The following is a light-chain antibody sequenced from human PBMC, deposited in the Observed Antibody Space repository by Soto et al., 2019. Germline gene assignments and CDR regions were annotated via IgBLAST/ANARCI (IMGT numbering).Light chain of an antibody. V-gene: IGKV1-17*01. Sequence: DIQMTQSPSTLSASVGDRVTIICQASQDISNYLNWYQQKPGKAPKLLIYDASNLESGVPSRFSGSGSGTEFTLTISSLQPEDFATYYCLQHKSYPRTFGQGT. CDR1: QDISNY. J-gene: IGKJ1*01. CDR3: LQHKSYPRT. CDR2: DAS.